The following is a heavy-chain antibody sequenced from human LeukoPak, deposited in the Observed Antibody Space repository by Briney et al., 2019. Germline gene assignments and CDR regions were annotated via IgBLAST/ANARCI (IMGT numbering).Heavy chain of an antibody. J-gene: IGHJ5*02. Sequence: SETLSLTCTVVGGSISGYYWSWIRQPPGKGLEYIGFIYYGGTTKYNPSLKSRATISVDTSKNQFSLKLTSVTAADTAVYYCARGRYYYDSSGYYYDNWFDPWGQGTLVTVSS. CDR1: GGSISGYY. CDR2: IYYGGTT. V-gene: IGHV4-59*01. CDR3: ARGRYYYDSSGYYYDNWFDP. D-gene: IGHD3-22*01.